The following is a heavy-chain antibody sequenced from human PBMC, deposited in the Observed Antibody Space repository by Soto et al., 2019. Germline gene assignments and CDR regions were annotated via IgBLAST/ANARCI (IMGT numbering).Heavy chain of an antibody. D-gene: IGHD6-13*01. CDR3: VHYIPADGPRYFQH. CDR2: VGTGGTA. Sequence: EVQLLESGGGLVQPGGSLRLSCAASGFTFSSYAMSWVRQAPGKGLEWVSAVGTGGTAYYADSVKGRFTISRDNSKNARYLQMHSRRAEDTAVSYCVHYIPADGPRYFQHWGQGTLVTVSS. CDR1: GFTFSSYA. J-gene: IGHJ1*01. V-gene: IGHV3-23*01.